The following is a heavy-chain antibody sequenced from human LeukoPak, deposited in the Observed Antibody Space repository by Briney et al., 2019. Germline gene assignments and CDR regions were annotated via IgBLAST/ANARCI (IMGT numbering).Heavy chain of an antibody. V-gene: IGHV3-23*01. J-gene: IGHJ6*02. D-gene: IGHD4/OR15-4a*01. CDR2: ISGSGGST. Sequence: PGGSLRLSCAASGFTFSSYAMSWVRQAPGKGLERVSAISGSGGSTYYADSVKGRFTISRDNSKNTLYLQMNSLRAEDTAVYYCAKIEAKKNYYYYGMDVWGQGTTVTVSS. CDR1: GFTFSSYA. CDR3: AKIEAKKNYYYYGMDV.